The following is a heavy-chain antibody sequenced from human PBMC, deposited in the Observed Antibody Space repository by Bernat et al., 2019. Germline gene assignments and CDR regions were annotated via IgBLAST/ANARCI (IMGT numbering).Heavy chain of an antibody. J-gene: IGHJ4*02. V-gene: IGHV3-48*03. Sequence: LVESGGGLVQPGGSLRLSCAASGFTFSSYEMNWVRQAPGKGLEWVSYISNSGSIIYYADSVKGRFTISRDNAKNSLYLQMNSLRAEDTAVYYCARISTYYFDYWGQGTLVTVSS. CDR2: ISNSGSII. CDR3: ARISTYYFDY. CDR1: GFTFSSYE. D-gene: IGHD3-16*02.